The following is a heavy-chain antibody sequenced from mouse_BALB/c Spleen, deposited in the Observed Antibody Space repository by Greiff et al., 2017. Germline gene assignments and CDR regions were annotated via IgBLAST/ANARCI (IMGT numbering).Heavy chain of an antibody. CDR1: GYTFTSYW. Sequence: QVQLQQSGAELVKPGASVKLSCKTSGYTFTSYWIQWVKQRPGQGLGWIGEIFPGTGTTYYNEKFKGKATLTIDTSSSTAYMQLSSLTSEDSAVYFCARSLYDYDRGFAYWGQGTLVTVSA. D-gene: IGHD2-4*01. J-gene: IGHJ3*01. V-gene: IGHV1S132*01. CDR2: IFPGTGTT. CDR3: ARSLYDYDRGFAY.